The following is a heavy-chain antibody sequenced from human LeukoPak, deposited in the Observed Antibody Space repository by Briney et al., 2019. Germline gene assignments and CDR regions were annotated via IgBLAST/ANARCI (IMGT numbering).Heavy chain of an antibody. CDR3: ARESSGTCYFDY. D-gene: IGHD1-26*01. Sequence: GGSLRLSCATSRFTFSSYTMHWVRQAPGKGLEWVAVISYDGSNNYYADSVKGRFTISRDNSKNTLYLQMNSLKAEDTAVYYCARESSGTCYFDYWDQGTLVTVSS. J-gene: IGHJ4*02. CDR2: ISYDGSNN. V-gene: IGHV3-30-3*01. CDR1: RFTFSSYT.